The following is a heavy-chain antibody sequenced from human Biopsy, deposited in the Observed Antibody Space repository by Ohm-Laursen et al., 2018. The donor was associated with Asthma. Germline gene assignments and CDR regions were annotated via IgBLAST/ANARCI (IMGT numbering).Heavy chain of an antibody. CDR3: ARDRGYCSGGTCPSWFDP. D-gene: IGHD2-15*01. CDR1: GYTFTDYS. CDR2: INPNSGDT. V-gene: IGHV1-2*06. J-gene: IGHJ5*02. Sequence: SVKVSCKASGYTFTDYSIHWVRQAPGQGLEWMGRINPNSGDTKYAQRFQGRVTVTRDRSISTAYMELSRLRSDDTPVYYCARDRGYCSGGTCPSWFDPWGQGTLVTVSS.